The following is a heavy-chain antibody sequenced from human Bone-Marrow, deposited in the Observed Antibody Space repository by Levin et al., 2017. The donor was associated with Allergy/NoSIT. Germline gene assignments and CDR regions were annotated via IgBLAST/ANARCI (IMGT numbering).Heavy chain of an antibody. V-gene: IGHV3-7*03. CDR1: GFTFRGYW. Sequence: GGSLRLVCEDFGFTFRGYWMSWVRQAPGKGLEWVATINQDGNEKYYVDSVRGRFTISRANAKNSLYLQMNSLRAEDTGIFYCANDGFPTIVPYGGEGFVVWGQGTLVSVSS. D-gene: IGHD3-16*01. CDR3: ANDGFPTIVPYGGEGFVV. J-gene: IGHJ4*02. CDR2: INQDGNEK.